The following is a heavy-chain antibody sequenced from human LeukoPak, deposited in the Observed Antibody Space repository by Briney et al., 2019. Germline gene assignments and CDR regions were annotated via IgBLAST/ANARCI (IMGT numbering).Heavy chain of an antibody. CDR1: GFTVSRAY. V-gene: IGHV3-66*01. CDR2: IYEGGDI. D-gene: IGHD3/OR15-3a*01. CDR3: ARDPSGTGTGFDI. Sequence: GGSLRLSCAALGFTVSRAYMRWVRQAPRKGLEWVSVIYEGGDIYYADSVRGRFAISRDNSKNTVYLQMNGLRGEDTAVYYCARDPSGTGTGFDIWGQGTMVTVSS. J-gene: IGHJ3*02.